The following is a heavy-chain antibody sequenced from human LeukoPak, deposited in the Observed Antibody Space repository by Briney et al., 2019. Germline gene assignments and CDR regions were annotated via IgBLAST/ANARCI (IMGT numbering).Heavy chain of an antibody. J-gene: IGHJ4*02. CDR3: AREHIVVVPAAYYFDY. CDR2: IYYSGST. Sequence: PSQTLSLTCTVSGGSISSGDSYWSWTRQPPGKGLEWIGYIYYSGSTYYNPSLKSRVTISVDTSKNQFSLKLSSVTAADTAVYYCAREHIVVVPAAYYFDYWGQGTLVTVSS. CDR1: GGSISSGDSY. D-gene: IGHD2-2*01. V-gene: IGHV4-30-4*01.